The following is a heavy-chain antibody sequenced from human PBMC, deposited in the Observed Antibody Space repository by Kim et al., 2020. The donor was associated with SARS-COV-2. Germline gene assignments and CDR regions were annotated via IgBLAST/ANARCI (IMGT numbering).Heavy chain of an antibody. D-gene: IGHD1-26*01. V-gene: IGHV3-74*01. J-gene: IGHJ3*02. CDR3: VRGGAVGACDI. Sequence: RYADSVKGRFTISRDNAKNTLYLQMNSLRADDTALYYCVRGGAVGACDIWGQGTMVTVSS.